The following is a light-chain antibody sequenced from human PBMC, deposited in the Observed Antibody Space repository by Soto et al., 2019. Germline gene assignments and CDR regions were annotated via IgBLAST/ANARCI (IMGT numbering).Light chain of an antibody. J-gene: IGKJ1*01. V-gene: IGKV1-5*03. CDR3: QQYSTKCS. Sequence: DIHMTQSPSTLSASVGDRVTITCRASESISSWLAWFQQKPGKAPKLLIHKASILENGVSSRFSGSESGTEFTLTISSLQPDDFATYFCQQYSTKCSFG. CDR2: KAS. CDR1: ESISSW.